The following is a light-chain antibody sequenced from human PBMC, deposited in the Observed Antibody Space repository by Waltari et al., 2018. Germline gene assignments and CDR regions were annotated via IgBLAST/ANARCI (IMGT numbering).Light chain of an antibody. CDR2: DVS. V-gene: IGLV2-14*03. J-gene: IGLJ2*01. Sequence: QSALTQPASVSGSPGQSITISCTGTSSDVGGYNYFAWHQQYPGKAPKLILFDVSRGPSWVSNRFSGTKSGNTASLAISGLQAEDEADYYCSSYTTTSAIRFGGGTTLTVL. CDR1: SSDVGGYNY. CDR3: SSYTTTSAIR.